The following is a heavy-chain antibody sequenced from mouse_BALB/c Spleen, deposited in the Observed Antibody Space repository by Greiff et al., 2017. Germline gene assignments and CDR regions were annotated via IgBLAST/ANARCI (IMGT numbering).Heavy chain of an antibody. J-gene: IGHJ1*01. D-gene: IGHD3-1*01. CDR3: ARMGLGGYWYFDV. Sequence: FTISRDNARNILYLQMSSLRSEDTAMYYCARMGLGGYWYFDVWGAGTTVTVSS. V-gene: IGHV5-6-5*01.